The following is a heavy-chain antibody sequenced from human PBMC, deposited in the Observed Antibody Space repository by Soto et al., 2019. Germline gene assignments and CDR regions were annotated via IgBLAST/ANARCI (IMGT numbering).Heavy chain of an antibody. J-gene: IGHJ6*02. CDR1: GGNPSNSA. V-gene: IGHV1-69*01. D-gene: IGHD6-19*01. CDR2: IIPVFGII. Sequence: QVHLLLQSGAEVKKPGSSVKVACKASGGNPSNSAISWVRQAPGQGLEWMGGIIPVFGIISHAQNFQGRVTITADESTSTAYMELSSLRSEDTAVYFCAGGRIVVAGSSAYYSMDVWGQGTTVNVSS. CDR3: AGGRIVVAGSSAYYSMDV.